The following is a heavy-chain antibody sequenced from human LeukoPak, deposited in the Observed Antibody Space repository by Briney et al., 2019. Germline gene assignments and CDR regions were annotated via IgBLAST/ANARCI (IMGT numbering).Heavy chain of an antibody. V-gene: IGHV4-59*08. D-gene: IGHD3-9*01. Sequence: PSETLSLTCTVSGGSISSYYWSWIRQPPGKGLEWIGFIYYSGTTNYNPSLKSRVTISVDTSKNQFSLKLSSVTAADTAVYYCARMRGPTYYDILTGTSPSSWYFDLWGRGTLVTVSS. CDR1: GGSISSYY. CDR2: IYYSGTT. J-gene: IGHJ2*01. CDR3: ARMRGPTYYDILTGTSPSSWYFDL.